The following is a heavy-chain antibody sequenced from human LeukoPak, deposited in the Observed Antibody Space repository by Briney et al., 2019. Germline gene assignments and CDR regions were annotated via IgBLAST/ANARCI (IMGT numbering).Heavy chain of an antibody. D-gene: IGHD6-13*01. J-gene: IGHJ4*02. V-gene: IGHV3-15*01. Sequence: PGGSLRLSCAASGFTFSHAWMSWVRQAPGKGLEWVGRVKSKTDGGTTDYAAPVKGRFTISRDDSKNTLYLQMNSLKTEDTAVYYCTTDREESSSWPQAYCFDYWGQGTLVTVSS. CDR2: VKSKTDGGTT. CDR1: GFTFSHAW. CDR3: TTDREESSSWPQAYCFDY.